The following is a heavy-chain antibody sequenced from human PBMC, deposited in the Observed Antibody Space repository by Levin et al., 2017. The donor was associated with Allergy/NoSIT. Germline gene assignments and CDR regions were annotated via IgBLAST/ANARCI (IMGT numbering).Heavy chain of an antibody. CDR2: IYWDDDK. CDR1: GFSLSTSGVG. Sequence: TLSLTLTCTFSGFSLSTSGVGVGWIRQPPGKALECLALIYWDDDKRYSPSLKSRLTITKDTSKNQVVLTMTDMDPVDTATYYCGRDYYYYGMDVWGRGTTVTVSS. CDR3: GRDYYYYGMDV. J-gene: IGHJ6*02. V-gene: IGHV2-5*02.